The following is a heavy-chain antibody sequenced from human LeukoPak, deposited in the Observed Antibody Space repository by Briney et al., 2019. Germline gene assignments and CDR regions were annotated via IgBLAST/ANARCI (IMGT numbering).Heavy chain of an antibody. D-gene: IGHD1-26*01. CDR1: GFTFSNYA. CDR3: AKSGREGATNY. CDR2: ISYDGSNK. Sequence: PGASLRLSCVGSGFTFSNYAMSWVRQAPGKGLEWVAVISYDGSNKYYADSVKGRFTISRDNSKNTLYLQMNSLRAEDTAVYYCAKSGREGATNYWGQGTLVTVSS. V-gene: IGHV3-30*18. J-gene: IGHJ4*02.